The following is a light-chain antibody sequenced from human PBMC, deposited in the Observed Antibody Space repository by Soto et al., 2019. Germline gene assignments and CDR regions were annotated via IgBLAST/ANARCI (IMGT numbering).Light chain of an antibody. Sequence: QSVLTQPPSASGTPGQRVTISCSGSSSNIGSNYVYWYQQLPGTAPKLLIYRNNQRPSGVPDRFSASKSGTSASLAISGLRSEDEADYYCAAWDDSLSGQVFGTGTKVTV. J-gene: IGLJ1*01. CDR2: RNN. CDR3: AAWDDSLSGQV. CDR1: SSNIGSNY. V-gene: IGLV1-47*01.